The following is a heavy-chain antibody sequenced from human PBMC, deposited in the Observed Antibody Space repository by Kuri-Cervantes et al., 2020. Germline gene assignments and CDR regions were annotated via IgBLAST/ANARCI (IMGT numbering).Heavy chain of an antibody. J-gene: IGHJ4*02. CDR2: ISSSGSTI. D-gene: IGHD4-17*01. CDR1: GFTFSSYS. Sequence: GESLKISCAASGFTFSSYSMNWVRQAPGKGLEWVSYISSSGSTIYYADSVKGRFTISRDNAKNSLYLQMNSLRAEDTAVYYCARATVTTDYWGQGTLVTVSS. V-gene: IGHV3-48*04. CDR3: ARATVTTDY.